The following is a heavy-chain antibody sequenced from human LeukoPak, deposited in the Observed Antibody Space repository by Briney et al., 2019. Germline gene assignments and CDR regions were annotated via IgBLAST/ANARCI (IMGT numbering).Heavy chain of an antibody. J-gene: IGHJ4*02. CDR1: GFSFRNYA. CDR2: ISADGNNK. Sequence: PGGSLRLSCAGSGFSFRNYAVHWVRQAPGKGLEWVAVISADGNNKFYADSVRGRFTISRDNSKNTVSVQLNSLRAEDTAMYFCARDNSWNDVGFFDFWGQGTLVTVSS. D-gene: IGHD1-20*01. V-gene: IGHV3-30*04. CDR3: ARDNSWNDVGFFDF.